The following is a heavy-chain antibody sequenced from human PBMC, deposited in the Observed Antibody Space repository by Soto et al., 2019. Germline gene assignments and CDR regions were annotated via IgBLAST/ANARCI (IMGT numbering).Heavy chain of an antibody. J-gene: IGHJ6*02. CDR1: GGSFSGYY. D-gene: IGHD3-3*01. CDR2: INHSGST. V-gene: IGHV4-34*01. Sequence: SSETLSLTCAVYGGSFSGYYWSWIRQPPGKGLEWIGEINHSGSTNYNPSLKSRVTISVDTSKNQFSLKLSSVTAADTAVYYCARADYDFWSGRDYYGMDVWGQGTTVTVSS. CDR3: ARADYDFWSGRDYYGMDV.